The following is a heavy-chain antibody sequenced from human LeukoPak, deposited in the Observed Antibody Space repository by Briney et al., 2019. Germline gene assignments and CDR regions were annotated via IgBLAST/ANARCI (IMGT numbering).Heavy chain of an antibody. J-gene: IGHJ5*02. CDR3: ARDRFPGNNWFDP. D-gene: IGHD3-10*01. Sequence: GGSLRLSCAASGFTISSYAMHWVRQAPGKGLEWVAVISYDGSNNYYADSVKGRFTISRDNSKNTLYLQMNSLRAEDTAVYYCARDRFPGNNWFDPWGQGTLVTVSS. CDR1: GFTISSYA. V-gene: IGHV3-30*04. CDR2: ISYDGSNN.